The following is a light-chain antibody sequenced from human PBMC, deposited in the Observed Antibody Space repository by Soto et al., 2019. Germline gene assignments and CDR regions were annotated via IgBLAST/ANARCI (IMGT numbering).Light chain of an antibody. CDR1: QSVLYSSNNKNY. CDR2: WAS. J-gene: IGKJ3*01. Sequence: DIVMTQSPDSLAVSLGERATINCKSSQSVLYSSNNKNYLAWYQQKPGQPPKLLIYWASTRESGVPDRFSGSGSGTDFTLTISSLLAEDVAVYYCQQYYSTPLFTFGPGTTVDIK. CDR3: QQYYSTPLFT. V-gene: IGKV4-1*01.